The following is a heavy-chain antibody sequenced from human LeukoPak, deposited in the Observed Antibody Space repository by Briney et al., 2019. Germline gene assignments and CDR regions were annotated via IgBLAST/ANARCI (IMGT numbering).Heavy chain of an antibody. CDR2: TYYRSKWYN. V-gene: IGHV6-1*01. D-gene: IGHD3-16*01. CDR1: GDSVSSNSAA. CDR3: ARSDYDYVWGSYHYFDY. J-gene: IGHJ4*02. Sequence: SQTLSLTCAISGDSVSSNSAAWNWIRQSPSRGLEWLGRTYYRSKWYNDYAVSVKSRITINPDTSKNQFSLKLSSVTAADTAVYYCARSDYDYVWGSYHYFDYWGQGTLVTVSS.